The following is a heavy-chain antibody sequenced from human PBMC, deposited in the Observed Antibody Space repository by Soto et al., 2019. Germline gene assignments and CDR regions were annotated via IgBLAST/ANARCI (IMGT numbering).Heavy chain of an antibody. D-gene: IGHD3-22*01. J-gene: IGHJ4*02. CDR3: AKDRPIYYDSSGYYSFGY. CDR1: GFTFSSYA. V-gene: IGHV3-23*01. CDR2: ISGSGGST. Sequence: PGGSLRLSCAASGFTFSSYAMSWVRQAPGKGLEWVSVISGSGGSTYYADSVKGRFTISRDNSKNTLYLQMNSLRAEDTAVYYCAKDRPIYYDSSGYYSFGYWGKGTLVTVSS.